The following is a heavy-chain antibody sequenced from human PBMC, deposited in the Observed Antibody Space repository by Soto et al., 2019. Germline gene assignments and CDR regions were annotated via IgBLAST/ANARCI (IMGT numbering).Heavy chain of an antibody. Sequence: QVQLVQSGAEVKKPGASVKVSCKASGYTFTSYDINWVRQATGQGLEWMGWMNPNSGNTGYAQKFQGRVTMTRNTSISTAYMELGSLRSEDTAVYYCARENWDSSSSWGRFDPWGQGTLVTVSS. J-gene: IGHJ5*02. CDR1: GYTFTSYD. CDR3: ARENWDSSSSWGRFDP. V-gene: IGHV1-8*01. CDR2: MNPNSGNT. D-gene: IGHD6-6*01.